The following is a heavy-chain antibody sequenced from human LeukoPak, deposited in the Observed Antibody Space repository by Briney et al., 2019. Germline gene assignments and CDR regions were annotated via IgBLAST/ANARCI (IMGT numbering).Heavy chain of an antibody. V-gene: IGHV3-21*01. CDR1: GFTFSSYS. J-gene: IGHJ4*02. CDR2: ISSSSSYI. D-gene: IGHD3-16*02. Sequence: PGGSLRLSCAASGFTFSSYSMNWVRQAPGKGLEWVSSISSSSSYIYYADSVKGRFTISRDNAKNSLYLQMNSLRAEDTAVYYCARSHDHLWGNYPDYWGQGTLVTVSS. CDR3: ARSHDHLWGNYPDY.